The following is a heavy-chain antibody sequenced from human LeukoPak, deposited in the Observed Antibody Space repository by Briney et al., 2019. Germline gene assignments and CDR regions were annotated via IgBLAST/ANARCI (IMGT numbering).Heavy chain of an antibody. V-gene: IGHV4-59*11. Sequence: PSETLSLTCTVSGGSISSHYWSWIRQPPGKGLEWIGYIYYSGSTNYNPSLKSRVTISVDTSKNQFPLKLSPMTAADTAVYYCAKLGYCSGGSCYRPGWFDPWGQGTLVTVSS. CDR3: AKLGYCSGGSCYRPGWFDP. CDR1: GGSISSHY. CDR2: IYYSGST. J-gene: IGHJ5*02. D-gene: IGHD2-15*01.